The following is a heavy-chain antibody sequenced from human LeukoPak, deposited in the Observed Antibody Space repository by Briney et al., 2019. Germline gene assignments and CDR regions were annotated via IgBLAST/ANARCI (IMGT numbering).Heavy chain of an antibody. V-gene: IGHV3-15*01. CDR3: TARAYYYYYMDV. CDR1: GFTFSNAW. Sequence: PGGPLRLSCAASGFTFSNAWMSWVRQAPGKGLEWVGRIKSKTDGGTTDYAAPVKGRFTISRDDSKNTLYLQMNSLKTEDTAVYYCTARAYYYYYMDVWGKGTTVTVSS. J-gene: IGHJ6*03. CDR2: IKSKTDGGTT.